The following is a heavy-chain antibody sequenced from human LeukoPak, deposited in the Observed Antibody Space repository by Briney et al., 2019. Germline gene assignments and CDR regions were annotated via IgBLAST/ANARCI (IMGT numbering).Heavy chain of an antibody. Sequence: ASVKVSCKASGYTFTGYYMHWVRQAPGQGLEWMGWINPNSGGTNYAQKFQGRVTMTRDTSISTAYMELSRLRSDDTAVYYCAREGYSSNHFAETNWFDPWGQGTLVTVSS. CDR2: INPNSGGT. CDR1: GYTFTGYY. CDR3: AREGYSSNHFAETNWFDP. V-gene: IGHV1-2*02. D-gene: IGHD6-13*01. J-gene: IGHJ5*02.